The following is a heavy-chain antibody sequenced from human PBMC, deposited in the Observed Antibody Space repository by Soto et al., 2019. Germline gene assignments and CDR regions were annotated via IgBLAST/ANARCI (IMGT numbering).Heavy chain of an antibody. V-gene: IGHV3-23*01. D-gene: IGHD2-2*01. J-gene: IGHJ3*01. CDR2: ISGSGGST. Sequence: VGCMELACASSGVRFWSYVMSGFRQAPGKGLEWFSAISGSGGSTYYADSVKGRFTISRDNSKNTLYLQMNSLRAEDTAVYYCATTVVPAAPVWGQGPMVTVSS. CDR1: GVRFWSYV. CDR3: ATTVVPAAPV.